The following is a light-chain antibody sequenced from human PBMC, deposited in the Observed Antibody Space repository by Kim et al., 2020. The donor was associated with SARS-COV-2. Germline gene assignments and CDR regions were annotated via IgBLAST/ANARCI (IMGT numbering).Light chain of an antibody. CDR3: SSYTSSSTPYV. CDR1: SSDVVGYNY. CDR2: DVS. V-gene: IGLV2-14*03. Sequence: SITISCTGTSSDVVGYNYVSWNQQHPGKAPKLMIYDVSNRPSGVSNRFSGSKSGNTASLTISGLQAEDEADYYCSSYTSSSTPYVFGTGTKVTVL. J-gene: IGLJ1*01.